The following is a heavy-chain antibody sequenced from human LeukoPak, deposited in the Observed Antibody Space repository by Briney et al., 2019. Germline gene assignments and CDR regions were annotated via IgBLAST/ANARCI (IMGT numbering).Heavy chain of an antibody. Sequence: GSLRLSCAASGFTLRIYSMNCVRQPPGGGGEWLGEFYHSGSTNYNPSLKSRVTISVDTSTNQFSLKLISVTAADTSVYDCERTLRMAPIVRVLEWTPGARDAFDIWGQGTMVTVSS. CDR2: FYHSGST. CDR1: GFTLRIYS. J-gene: IGHJ3*02. D-gene: IGHD3-3*01. V-gene: IGHV4-34*01. CDR3: ERTLRMAPIVRVLEWTPGARDAFDI.